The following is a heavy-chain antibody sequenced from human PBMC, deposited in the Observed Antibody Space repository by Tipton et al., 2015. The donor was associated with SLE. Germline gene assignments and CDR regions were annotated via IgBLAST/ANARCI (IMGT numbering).Heavy chain of an antibody. D-gene: IGHD3-10*01. J-gene: IGHJ4*02. CDR2: ISSSGSTI. CDR3: ASGGAVDN. Sequence: SLRLSCAASGFNFSSYELNWVRQAPGKGLEWVSYISSSGSTIYYADSVKARFNISRDNAKNSLYLHMNSLRAEDTAVYYCASGGAVDNWGQGTLVAVSS. V-gene: IGHV3-48*03. CDR1: GFNFSSYE.